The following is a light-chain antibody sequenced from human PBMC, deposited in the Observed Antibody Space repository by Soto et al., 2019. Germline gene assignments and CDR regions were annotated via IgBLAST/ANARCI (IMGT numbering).Light chain of an antibody. J-gene: IGKJ1*01. CDR2: GAS. CDR3: LQHYSYPWT. CDR1: QSLTSSY. Sequence: EIVLTQSPGTLSLSPGERATLSCRASQSLTSSYLAWYQQKPGQAPRLLIYGASSRATGIPDRFTGSGSGTDFTLTISRLEPEDFATYSCLQHYSYPWTFGQGTKVEVK. V-gene: IGKV3-20*01.